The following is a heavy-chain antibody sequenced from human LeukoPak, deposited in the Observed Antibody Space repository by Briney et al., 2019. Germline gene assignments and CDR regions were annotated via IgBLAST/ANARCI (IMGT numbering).Heavy chain of an antibody. D-gene: IGHD3-22*01. J-gene: IGHJ3*02. CDR1: GGSFSGYY. V-gene: IGHV4-34*01. Sequence: SETLSLTCAVYGGSFSGYYWSWIRQPPGKGLEWIGEINHSGSTNYNPSLKSRVTISGDTSKNQFSLKLSSVTAADTAVYYCARTYYYKAFDIWGQGTMVTVSS. CDR2: INHSGST. CDR3: ARTYYYKAFDI.